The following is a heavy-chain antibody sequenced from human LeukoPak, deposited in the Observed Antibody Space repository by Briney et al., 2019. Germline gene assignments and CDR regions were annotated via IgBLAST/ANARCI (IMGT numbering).Heavy chain of an antibody. V-gene: IGHV1-69*06. J-gene: IGHJ6*03. D-gene: IGHD3-10*01. CDR1: GGTFSSYA. Sequence: GSSVKVSCKASGGTFSSYAISWVRQAPGQGLEWMGGIIPIFGTANYAQKFQGRVTITADKSTSTAYMELSSLRSEDTAVYYCARRFSVTMVRGVHYYYYMDVWGKGTTVTVSS. CDR2: IIPIFGTA. CDR3: ARRFSVTMVRGVHYYYYMDV.